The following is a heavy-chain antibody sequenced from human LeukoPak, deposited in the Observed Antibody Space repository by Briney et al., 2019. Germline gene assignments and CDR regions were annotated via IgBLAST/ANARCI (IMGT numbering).Heavy chain of an antibody. Sequence: GASVKVSCKASGYTFTGYYMHWVRQTPGQGLEWMGWINPNSGGTNYAQKFQGRVTMTRDTSISTAYMELSRLRSDDTAVYYCARDLQYSGSYYFDYWGQGTLVTVSS. D-gene: IGHD1-26*01. CDR1: GYTFTGYY. J-gene: IGHJ4*02. CDR2: INPNSGGT. CDR3: ARDLQYSGSYYFDY. V-gene: IGHV1-2*02.